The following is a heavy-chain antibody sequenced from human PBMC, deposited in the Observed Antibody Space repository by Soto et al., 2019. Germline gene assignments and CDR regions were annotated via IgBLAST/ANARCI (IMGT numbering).Heavy chain of an antibody. V-gene: IGHV3-30*18. Sequence: QVQLVESGGGVVQPGRSLRLSCAASGFTFSSYGMHWVRQAPGKGLEWVAVISYDGRNKNYADSVKGRFTISRDNSKKSLYLQMNSLRAEDTAVYYCAKDRGVEVTTRFFAYWGQGTLGTVAS. J-gene: IGHJ4*02. CDR2: ISYDGRNK. CDR1: GFTFSSYG. D-gene: IGHD4-17*01. CDR3: AKDRGVEVTTRFFAY.